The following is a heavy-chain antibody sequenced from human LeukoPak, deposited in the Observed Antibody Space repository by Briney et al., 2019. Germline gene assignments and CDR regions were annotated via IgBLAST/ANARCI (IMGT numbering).Heavy chain of an antibody. V-gene: IGHV4-34*01. CDR2: TNHSGST. CDR3: ARGRDSSSWYYFDY. D-gene: IGHD6-13*01. J-gene: IGHJ4*02. CDR1: GGSFSGYY. Sequence: PSETLSLTCAVYGGSFSGYYWSWIRQPPGKGLEWIGETNHSGSTNYNPSLKSRVTISVDTSKNQFSLKLSSVTAADTAVYYCARGRDSSSWYYFDYWGQGTLVTVSS.